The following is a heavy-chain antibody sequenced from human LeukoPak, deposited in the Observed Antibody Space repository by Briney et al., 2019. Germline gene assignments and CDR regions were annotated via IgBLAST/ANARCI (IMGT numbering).Heavy chain of an antibody. CDR2: ISFDGSNK. J-gene: IGHJ3*02. CDR1: GFTSSSYG. D-gene: IGHD1-26*01. Sequence: GGSLRLSCAASGFTSSSYGMHWVRQAPGKGMEWVALISFDGSNKYYADSVKGRFTISRDNSKNTLYLQMNSLRTEETAMYYCAKDLLLFVRSVFDIWGQGTMVTVSS. V-gene: IGHV3-30*18. CDR3: AKDLLLFVRSVFDI.